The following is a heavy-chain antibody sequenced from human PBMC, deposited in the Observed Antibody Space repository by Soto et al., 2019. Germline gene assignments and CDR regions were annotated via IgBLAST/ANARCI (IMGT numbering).Heavy chain of an antibody. V-gene: IGHV1-18*01. CDR3: ARDLDLGIAVAGTEHY. CDR2: ISAYNGNT. CDR1: GYTFTSYG. Sequence: QVQLVQSGAEVKKPGASVKVSCKASGYTFTSYGISWVRQAPGQGLEWMGWISAYNGNTNYAQKLQGRVTMTPDTSTSTAYMELRSLRSDDTAVYYCARDLDLGIAVAGTEHYWGQGTLVTVSS. D-gene: IGHD6-19*01. J-gene: IGHJ4*02.